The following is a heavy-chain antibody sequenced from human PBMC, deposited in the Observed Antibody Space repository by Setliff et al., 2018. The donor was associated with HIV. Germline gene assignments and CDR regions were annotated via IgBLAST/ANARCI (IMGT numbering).Heavy chain of an antibody. Sequence: PGGSLRLSCAASGFTFRNYNFNWVRQAPGRGLEWVSSISIGSGAAIYYAESVQGRFTVSRDNAKNSLYLQMNSLRAEDTAVYYCARVSELLAYYMDVWGKGTTVTVSS. J-gene: IGHJ6*03. CDR1: GFTFRNYN. D-gene: IGHD1-26*01. CDR2: ISIGSGAAI. V-gene: IGHV3-21*01. CDR3: ARVSELLAYYMDV.